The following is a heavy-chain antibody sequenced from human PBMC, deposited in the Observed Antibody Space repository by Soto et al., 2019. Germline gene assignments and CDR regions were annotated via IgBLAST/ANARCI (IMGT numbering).Heavy chain of an antibody. J-gene: IGHJ4*02. CDR3: ARGGHVVVVTAAFDY. V-gene: IGHV1-46*01. CDR1: GDTFTNYY. Sequence: QVQLMQSGAEVKKPGASVKVSCKASGDTFTNYYIHWVRQAPGQGLEWMGTVNPSGGHTTYSQNFLGRVTTTRDTSTSTPYMELTSLTSDDTAVYYCARGGHVVVVTAAFDYWGQGTLVTVSS. D-gene: IGHD2-21*02. CDR2: VNPSGGHT.